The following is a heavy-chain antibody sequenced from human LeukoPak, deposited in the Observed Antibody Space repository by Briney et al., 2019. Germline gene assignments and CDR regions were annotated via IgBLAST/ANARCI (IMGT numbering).Heavy chain of an antibody. V-gene: IGHV4-39*07. CDR2: IYYSGST. D-gene: IGHD4-11*01. CDR3: ARDRAVTLFDP. CDR1: GGSISSSSYY. J-gene: IGHJ5*02. Sequence: SETLSLTCTVSGGSISSSSYYWGWIRQPPGKGLEWIGSIYYSGSTYYNPSLKSRVTISVDTSKNQFSLKLSSVTAADTAVYYCARDRAVTLFDPWGQGTLVTVSS.